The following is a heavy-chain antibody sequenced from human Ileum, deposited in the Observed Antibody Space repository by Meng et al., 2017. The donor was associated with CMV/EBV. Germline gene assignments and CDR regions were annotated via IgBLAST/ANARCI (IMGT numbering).Heavy chain of an antibody. CDR3: AREGPTDWGRALDY. V-gene: IGHV4-4*07. CDR1: GGSMSSYY. J-gene: IGHJ4*02. CDR2: IYTSGSS. Sequence: LQESGPGLVKPSETLSLPCTFSGGSMSSYYWSWIRQPAGKGLEWIGRIYTSGSSNYNSSLKSRVTMSVDTSKNQFSMKLNSVTAADTAVYYCAREGPTDWGRALDYWGQGTLVTVSS. D-gene: IGHD7-27*01.